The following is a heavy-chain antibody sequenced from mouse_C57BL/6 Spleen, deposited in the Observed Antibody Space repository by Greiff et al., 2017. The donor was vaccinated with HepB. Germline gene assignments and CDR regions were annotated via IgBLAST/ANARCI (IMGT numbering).Heavy chain of an antibody. D-gene: IGHD2-3*01. CDR3: ARSWDGYFYWYFDV. V-gene: IGHV1-53*01. Sequence: QVQLQQPGTELVKPGASVKLSCKASGYTFTSYWMHWVKQRPGQGLEWIGNINPSNGSTNYNEKFKSKATLTVDKSSSTAYMQLSSLTSEDSAVYYCARSWDGYFYWYFDVWGTGTTVTVSS. CDR2: INPSNGST. J-gene: IGHJ1*03. CDR1: GYTFTSYW.